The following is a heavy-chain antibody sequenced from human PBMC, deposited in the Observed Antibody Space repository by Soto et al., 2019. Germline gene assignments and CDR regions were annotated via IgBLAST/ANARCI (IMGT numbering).Heavy chain of an antibody. CDR2: ISYDGSNK. Sequence: PWWSLIILCASSVLSFSSYVMHWVRQAPGKGLEWVAVISYDGSNKYYADSVKGRFTISRDNSKNTLYLQMNSLRAEDTAVYYCAKEHYYYYYGMDVWGQGTPVTVYS. J-gene: IGHJ6*01. V-gene: IGHV3-30*18. CDR3: AKEHYYYYYGMDV. CDR1: VLSFSSYV.